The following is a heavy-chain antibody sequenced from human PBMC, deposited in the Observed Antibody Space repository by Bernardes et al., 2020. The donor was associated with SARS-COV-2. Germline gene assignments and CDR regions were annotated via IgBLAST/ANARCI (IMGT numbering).Heavy chain of an antibody. J-gene: IGHJ4*02. CDR2: VYHIGTT. Sequence: TLSLTCTVSGGSITSSYWNWIRQPPGKGLEWIGYVYHIGTTSYNPSLKSRVTISRDTSNTQFSLRLRSVSAADTALYYCARDPGLFFTGSFDSWGQGALVTVSS. CDR3: ARDPGLFFTGSFDS. V-gene: IGHV4-59*01. CDR1: GGSITSSY.